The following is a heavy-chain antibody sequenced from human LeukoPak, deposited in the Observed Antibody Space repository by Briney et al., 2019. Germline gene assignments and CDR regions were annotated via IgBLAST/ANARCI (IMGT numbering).Heavy chain of an antibody. J-gene: IGHJ3*02. CDR1: GFTFSSYW. CDR2: INSDGSST. Sequence: GGSLRLSCAASGFTFSSYWMHWVRQAPGKGLVWVSRINSDGSSTSYADSVKGRFTISRDNAKNTLYLQMNSLRAEDTAVYYCASSQPPYYDYVWGSYHRDAFDIWGQGTMVTVSS. V-gene: IGHV3-74*01. D-gene: IGHD3-16*02. CDR3: ASSQPPYYDYVWGSYHRDAFDI.